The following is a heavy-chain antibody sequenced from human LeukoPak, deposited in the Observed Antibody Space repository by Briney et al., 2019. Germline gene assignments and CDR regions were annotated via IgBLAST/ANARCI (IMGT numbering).Heavy chain of an antibody. J-gene: IGHJ4*02. Sequence: SETLSLTCTVSGGSISSYYWSWIRQPPGKGLEWVGEINHSGSTNYNPSLKSRVTISVDTSKNQFSLKLRSVTAADTAVYYCARPGNHYYGGPDRYYFDYWGQGTLVTVSS. CDR2: INHSGST. V-gene: IGHV4-34*01. CDR1: GGSISSYY. D-gene: IGHD4-23*01. CDR3: ARPGNHYYGGPDRYYFDY.